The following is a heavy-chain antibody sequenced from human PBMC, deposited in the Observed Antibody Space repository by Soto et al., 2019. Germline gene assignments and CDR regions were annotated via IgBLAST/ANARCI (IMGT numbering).Heavy chain of an antibody. Sequence: ASVKVSCKASGYTFSNYGIPWVRQAPGRRLEWMGWINAGNGNTKYSQNFQDRLNITRDTSATTAYMDLSSLRSEDTSVFYCAIYGYSSGWYHWYFQLRGGGPLVPVP. CDR3: AIYGYSSGWYHWYFQL. J-gene: IGHJ1*01. V-gene: IGHV1-3*01. D-gene: IGHD6-13*01. CDR2: INAGNGNT. CDR1: GYTFSNYG.